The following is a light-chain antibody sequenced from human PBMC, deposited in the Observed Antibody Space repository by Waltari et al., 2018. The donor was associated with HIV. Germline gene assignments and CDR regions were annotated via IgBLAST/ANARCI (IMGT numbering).Light chain of an antibody. CDR1: QTLVRDGHTF. J-gene: IGKJ2*01. CDR3: MQTAHLPYT. CDR2: KVA. V-gene: IGKV2-24*01. Sequence: DIVLTQTPLSSPVSPGQAASLSCRSGQTLVRDGHTFLSWLHQRPGQPPRLLFHKVANRFSGVPDRFSGSGAGTDFTLKISGVEAEDVGIYYCMQTAHLPYTFGQGTKLEI.